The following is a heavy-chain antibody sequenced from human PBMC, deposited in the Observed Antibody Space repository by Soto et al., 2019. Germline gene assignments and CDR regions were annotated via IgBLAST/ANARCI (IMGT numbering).Heavy chain of an antibody. CDR1: GFTFSSYA. Sequence: PGGSLRLSCAASGFTFSSYAMSWVRQAPGKGLEWVSAISGSGGSTYYADSVKGRFTISRDNSKNTLYLQMNSLRAEDTAVYYCAKDRGRSIAAAGKTIGYSGQGTLVTVSS. J-gene: IGHJ4*02. V-gene: IGHV3-23*01. CDR2: ISGSGGST. CDR3: AKDRGRSIAAAGKTIGY. D-gene: IGHD6-13*01.